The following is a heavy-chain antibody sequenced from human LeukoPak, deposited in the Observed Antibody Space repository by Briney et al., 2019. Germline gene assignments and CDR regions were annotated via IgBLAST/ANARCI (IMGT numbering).Heavy chain of an antibody. CDR1: GFTFSSYA. J-gene: IGHJ4*02. CDR2: ISGGGGST. CDR3: AKESPSYYYDSSGYYYPDFDY. Sequence: GGSLRLSCAASGFTFSSYAMSWVRQAPGKGLEWVSGISGGGGSTYYADSVKGRFTISRDNSKNTLYLQMNSLRAEDTAVYYCAKESPSYYYDSSGYYYPDFDYWGQGTLVTVSS. D-gene: IGHD3-22*01. V-gene: IGHV3-23*01.